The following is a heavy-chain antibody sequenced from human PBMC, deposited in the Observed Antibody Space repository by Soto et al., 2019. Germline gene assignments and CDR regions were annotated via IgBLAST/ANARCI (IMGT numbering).Heavy chain of an antibody. D-gene: IGHD6-13*01. V-gene: IGHV3-33*03. Sequence: QVQLVESGGGVVQPGRSLRLSCAASGFTFSNYGMHWVRQAPGKGVEWLAVIWTDGTNKYYVDSVRGRFTISRDDSKNTLYLEMNSLRADDTGVYYCPKDMAAAAHQGDGFDIWGLGTMVSVSA. CDR3: PKDMAAAAHQGDGFDI. CDR2: IWTDGTNK. J-gene: IGHJ3*02. CDR1: GFTFSNYG.